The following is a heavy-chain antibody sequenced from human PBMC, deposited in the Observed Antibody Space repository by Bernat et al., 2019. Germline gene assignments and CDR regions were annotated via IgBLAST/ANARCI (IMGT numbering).Heavy chain of an antibody. Sequence: QLQLQESGPGLVKPSETLSLTCTVSGGSISSSSYYWGWIRQPPGKGLEWIGSIYYSRSTYYNPSLKSRVTISVDTSKNQFSLKLSSVTAADTAVYYCARESTGFPDYWGQGTLVTVSS. J-gene: IGHJ4*02. CDR1: GGSISSSSYY. CDR2: IYYSRST. V-gene: IGHV4-39*02. D-gene: IGHD2-15*01. CDR3: ARESTGFPDY.